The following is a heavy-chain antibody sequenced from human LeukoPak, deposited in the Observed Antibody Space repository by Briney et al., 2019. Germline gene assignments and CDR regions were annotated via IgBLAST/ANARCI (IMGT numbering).Heavy chain of an antibody. CDR1: EFTFSDYA. D-gene: IGHD6-19*01. Sequence: GGSLRLSCAASEFTFSDYAMHWVRQAPGKELEYVSAISSNGGSIHYANSVKGRFTISRDNSKSTLYLQMDSLRAEDMAVYYCARDTCGCGSGWHLYWYFDLWGRGTLVTVSS. J-gene: IGHJ2*01. CDR2: ISSNGGSI. V-gene: IGHV3-64*01. CDR3: ARDTCGCGSGWHLYWYFDL.